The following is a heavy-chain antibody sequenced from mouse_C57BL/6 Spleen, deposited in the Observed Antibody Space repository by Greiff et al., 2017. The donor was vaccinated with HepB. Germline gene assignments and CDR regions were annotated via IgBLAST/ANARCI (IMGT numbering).Heavy chain of an antibody. CDR1: GYTFTDYE. CDR2: IDPETGGT. J-gene: IGHJ3*01. Sequence: VQLQQSGAELVRPGASVTLSCTASGYTFTDYEMHWVKQTPVHGLEWIGAIDPETGGTAYNQKFKGKAILTADKSSSTAYMELRSRTSEDSAVYYCTREGGNYPAWFAYWGQGTLVTVSA. CDR3: TREGGNYPAWFAY. D-gene: IGHD2-1*01. V-gene: IGHV1-15*01.